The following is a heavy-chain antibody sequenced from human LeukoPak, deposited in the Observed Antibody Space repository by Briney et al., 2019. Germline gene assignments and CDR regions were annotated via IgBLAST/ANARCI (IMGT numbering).Heavy chain of an antibody. CDR3: ARASPYGATLLTGDNSLPYFDY. CDR2: IYHSGST. D-gene: IGHD7-27*01. J-gene: IGHJ4*02. CDR1: GGSISSGGYY. V-gene: IGHV4-30-2*01. Sequence: SETLSLTCTVSGGSISSGGYYWGWIRQPPGKGLEGIGYIYHSGSTYYNPSLKSRVTISVDRSKNQCCRNLSALTAAQTAVYYCARASPYGATLLTGDNSLPYFDYWGQGTLVTVSS.